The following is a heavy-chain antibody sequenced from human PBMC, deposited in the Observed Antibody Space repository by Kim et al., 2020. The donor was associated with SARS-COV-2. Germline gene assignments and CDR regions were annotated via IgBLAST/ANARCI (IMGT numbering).Heavy chain of an antibody. Sequence: GGSLRLSCAASGFTFSSYAMHWVRQAPGKGLEWVAVISYDGSNKYYADSVKGRFTISRDNSKKTLYLQRNSLRAEETAVYYCARGGVGAHLYYFDYWGQGTLVTLSP. CDR3: ARGGVGAHLYYFDY. CDR2: ISYDGSNK. V-gene: IGHV3-30-3*01. CDR1: GFTFSSYA. D-gene: IGHD1-26*01. J-gene: IGHJ4*02.